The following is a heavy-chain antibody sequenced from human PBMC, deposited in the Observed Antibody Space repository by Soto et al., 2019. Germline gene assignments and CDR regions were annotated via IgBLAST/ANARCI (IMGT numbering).Heavy chain of an antibody. V-gene: IGHV3-33*01. J-gene: IGHJ4*02. CDR1: GFTFSSYG. D-gene: IGHD6-19*01. Sequence: HPGGSLRLACAASGFTFSSYGMHWVRQAPGKGLEWVAVIWYNGSNKYYADSVKGRFTISRDNSKNTLYLQMNSLRAEDTAVYYCARDRGLATDYWGQGTLVTVSS. CDR2: IWYNGSNK. CDR3: ARDRGLATDY.